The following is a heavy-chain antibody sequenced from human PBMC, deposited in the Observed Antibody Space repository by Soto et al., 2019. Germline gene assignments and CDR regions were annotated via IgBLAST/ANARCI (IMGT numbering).Heavy chain of an antibody. D-gene: IGHD3-22*01. CDR1: GGSISTYY. J-gene: IGHJ5*02. CDR2: VYYSGST. Sequence: SETLSLTCTVSGGSISTYYWSWIRQPPGKELEWIGYVYYSGSTDYNPSLKRRVSISVDTSKNQFSLKLRSVTAADTAVYYCERGLVVVPSPPREYYYESQETGFDAWGQGTLVTVSS. CDR3: ERGLVVVPSPPREYYYESQETGFDA. V-gene: IGHV4-59*01.